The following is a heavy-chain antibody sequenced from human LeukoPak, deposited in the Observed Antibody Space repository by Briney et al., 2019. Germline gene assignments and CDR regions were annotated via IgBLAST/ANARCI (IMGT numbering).Heavy chain of an antibody. CDR1: GGSIRRGGNY. CDR3: ARLIAAAGFFDY. D-gene: IGHD6-13*01. J-gene: IGHJ4*02. Sequence: SETLSLTCTVSGGSIRRGGNYWSWIRQHPGKGLEWIGYIYYSGSTNYNPSLKSRVTISVDTSKNQFSLKLSSVTAADTAVYYCARLIAAAGFFDYWGQGTLVTVSS. CDR2: IYYSGST. V-gene: IGHV4-61*08.